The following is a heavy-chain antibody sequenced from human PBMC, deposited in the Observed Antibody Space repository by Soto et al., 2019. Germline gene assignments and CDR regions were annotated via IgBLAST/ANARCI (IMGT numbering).Heavy chain of an antibody. D-gene: IGHD6-19*01. Sequence: GGSLRLSCAASGFTFSSYVMSWVRQAPGKGLEWVSGISGSGGSTYYADSVKGRFTISRDNSKNTLYLQMNSLRAEDTAVYYCALGYSSCWSGGYYFDSRGQGTLVPVSS. CDR3: ALGYSSCWSGGYYFDS. V-gene: IGHV3-23*01. J-gene: IGHJ4*02. CDR2: ISGSGGST. CDR1: GFTFSSYV.